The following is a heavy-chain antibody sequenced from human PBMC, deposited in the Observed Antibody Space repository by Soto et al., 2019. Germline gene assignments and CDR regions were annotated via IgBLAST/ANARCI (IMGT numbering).Heavy chain of an antibody. CDR2: ISSSGNSI. Sequence: QEQLVESGGGVVKPGGSLRLSCTASGFSFSDYYMSWIRQAPGKGLECIAYISSSGNSIYYADSVKGRFPVSRDNAKNSLYLHMNSLTAEDTAMYYCVRDDDYGGTNNWFDPWGQGTLVTVSS. CDR1: GFSFSDYY. CDR3: VRDDDYGGTNNWFDP. D-gene: IGHD4-17*01. V-gene: IGHV3-11*01. J-gene: IGHJ5*02.